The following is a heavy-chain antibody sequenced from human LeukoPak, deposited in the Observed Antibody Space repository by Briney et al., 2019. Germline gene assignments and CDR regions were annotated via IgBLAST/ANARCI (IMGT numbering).Heavy chain of an antibody. D-gene: IGHD1-20*01. J-gene: IGHJ4*02. CDR3: ARTNWNDGFDS. V-gene: IGHV4-38-2*02. CDR1: GYSMTSGYY. Sequence: SETLSLTCTVSGYSMTSGYYWGWIRQPPGKGLEWIGSCYHSGSTYYNPSLESRVTISVDSPKNLFSLKLTSVTAADTAVYYCARTNWNDGFDSLGQGTLVTGSS. CDR2: CYHSGST.